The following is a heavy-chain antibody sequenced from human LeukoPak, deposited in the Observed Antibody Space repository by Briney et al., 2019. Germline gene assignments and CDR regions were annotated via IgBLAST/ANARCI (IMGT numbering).Heavy chain of an antibody. Sequence: PGGSLRLSCAASGFTFSSYWMHWVRQAPGKGLEWVGRIKSKTDGGTTDYAAPVKGRFTISRDDSKNTLYLQMNSLKTEDTAVYYCTRSITMIVVVITAYWGQGTLVTVSS. V-gene: IGHV3-15*01. CDR1: GFTFSSYW. D-gene: IGHD3-22*01. CDR2: IKSKTDGGTT. CDR3: TRSITMIVVVITAY. J-gene: IGHJ4*02.